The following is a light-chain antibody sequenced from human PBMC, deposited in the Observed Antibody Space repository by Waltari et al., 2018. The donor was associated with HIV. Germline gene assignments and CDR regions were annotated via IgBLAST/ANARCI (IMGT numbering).Light chain of an antibody. CDR1: QNIKLY. V-gene: IGKV1-39*01. CDR2: TAS. Sequence: IQMTQSPSFLAASVVDRVTITCRASQNIKLYLNWYQQKPGEAPRLLIYTASSLQSRVPSRFIGSASGTNFTLTISSLHPEDYATYYCQQAYSGPFVFGPGTKVEVK. CDR3: QQAYSGPFV. J-gene: IGKJ3*01.